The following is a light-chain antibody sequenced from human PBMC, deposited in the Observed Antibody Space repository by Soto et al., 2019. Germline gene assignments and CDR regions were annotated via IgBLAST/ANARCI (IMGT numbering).Light chain of an antibody. V-gene: IGKV1-6*01. CDR2: GTF. J-gene: IGKJ1*01. CDR1: QDIRTE. CDR3: LQDFKYPRT. Sequence: AIQMNQSPSSLSASVGDRVTITCRASQDIRTELGWYQQKPGKAPRLLIYGTFSLQSGVPSRFSGSGSGTDFTLTISSLQPDDFATYYCLQDFKYPRTFGQGTKVEVK.